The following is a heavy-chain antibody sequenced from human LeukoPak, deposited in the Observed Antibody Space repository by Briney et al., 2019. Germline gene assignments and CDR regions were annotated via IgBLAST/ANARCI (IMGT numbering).Heavy chain of an antibody. J-gene: IGHJ3*02. CDR3: HTARGHSYGYEVDAFDI. D-gene: IGHD5-18*01. CDR1: GGTFSSYA. V-gene: IGHV1-69*04. Sequence: ASVKVSCKASGGTFSSYAISWVRQAPGQGLEWMGRIIPILGIANYAQKFQGRVTITADKSTSTAYMELSSLRSEDTAVYYCHTARGHSYGYEVDAFDIWGQGTMVTVSS. CDR2: IIPILGIA.